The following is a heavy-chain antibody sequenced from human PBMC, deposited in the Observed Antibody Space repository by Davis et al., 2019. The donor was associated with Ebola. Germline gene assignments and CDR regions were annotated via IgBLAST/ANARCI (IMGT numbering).Heavy chain of an antibody. CDR3: ARRTGY. CDR1: GFSVSDNY. V-gene: IGHV3-7*03. D-gene: IGHD1-14*01. Sequence: GESLKISCEASGFSVSDNYMNWVRQAPGKGLEWVANIKQDGSEKYYVDSVKGRFTISRDNAKNSLYLQMNSLRAEDTAVYYCARRTGYWGQGTLVTVSS. CDR2: IKQDGSEK. J-gene: IGHJ4*02.